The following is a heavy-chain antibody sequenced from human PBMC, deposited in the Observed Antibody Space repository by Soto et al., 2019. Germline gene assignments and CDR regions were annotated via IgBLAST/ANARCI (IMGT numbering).Heavy chain of an antibody. D-gene: IGHD6-13*01. CDR2: IFYTGST. Sequence: LSLTSTVSGVGIDSSCWCWAWLRKRPGKGLEWIGSIFYTGSTYYSQTLKGRLTTSVDPSKNQLSLKLTSVTAADTAMYYCSRPKTIGAAAGKGWFDPWGQGTLVTVSS. CDR3: SRPKTIGAAAGKGWFDP. J-gene: IGHJ5*02. V-gene: IGHV4-39*01. CDR1: GVGIDSSCWC.